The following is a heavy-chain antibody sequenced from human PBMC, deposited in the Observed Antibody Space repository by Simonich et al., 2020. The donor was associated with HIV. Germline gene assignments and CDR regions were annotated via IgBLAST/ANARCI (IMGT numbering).Heavy chain of an antibody. CDR3: ARDGRKGSSTSCSDY. CDR2: ISSSSSYI. CDR1: GFTFSSYS. J-gene: IGHJ4*02. Sequence: EVQLVESGGGLVKPGGSLRLSCAASGFTFSSYSMNWVRQAPGKGLEWVSSISSSSSYIYYEGSVKGRFTISRDNAKNSLYLQMNSLRAEDTAVYYCARDGRKGSSTSCSDYWGQGTLVTVSS. V-gene: IGHV3-21*01. D-gene: IGHD2-2*01.